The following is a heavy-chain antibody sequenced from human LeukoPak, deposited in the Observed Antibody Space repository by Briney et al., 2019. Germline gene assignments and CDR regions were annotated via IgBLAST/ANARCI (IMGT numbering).Heavy chain of an antibody. V-gene: IGHV1-2*02. J-gene: IGHJ3*02. D-gene: IGHD7-27*01. CDR3: ARASGTQTGDDAFDM. CDR2: INPNSGGT. CDR1: GYAFTGYY. Sequence: EASVKVSCKASGYAFTGYYMHWVRQAPGQGLEWMGWINPNSGGTNYAQKFQGRVTMTRDTSISTAYMEVSRLRYDDTAMYYCARASGTQTGDDAFDMWGQGTMVTVSS.